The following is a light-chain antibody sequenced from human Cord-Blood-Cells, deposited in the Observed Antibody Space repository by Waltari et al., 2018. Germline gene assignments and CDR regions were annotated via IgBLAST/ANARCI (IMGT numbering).Light chain of an antibody. CDR2: DAS. J-gene: IGKJ5*01. Sequence: EIVLTKSPATLSLSPGERATLSCRASQSVSSYLAWYQQKPGQAPRLLIYDASNRATGIPARFSGSGSGTDFTLTISSLGPEDVAVYCCQQRSNWPITFGQGTRLEIK. V-gene: IGKV3-11*01. CDR1: QSVSSY. CDR3: QQRSNWPIT.